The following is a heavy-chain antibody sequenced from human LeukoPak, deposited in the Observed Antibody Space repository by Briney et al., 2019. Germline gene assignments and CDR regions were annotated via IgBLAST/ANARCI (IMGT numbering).Heavy chain of an antibody. CDR3: AKLEVGIYYGSGSFDY. V-gene: IGHV3-23*01. J-gene: IGHJ4*02. CDR2: ISGSGGST. D-gene: IGHD3-10*01. CDR1: GFTFSSYA. Sequence: GGSLRLSCAASGFTFSSYAMSWVRQAPGKGLEWVSAISGSGGSTYYADSVKGRFTISRDNSKNTLYLQMNSLRAEDTAVYYCAKLEVGIYYGSGSFDYWGQGTLVTVSS.